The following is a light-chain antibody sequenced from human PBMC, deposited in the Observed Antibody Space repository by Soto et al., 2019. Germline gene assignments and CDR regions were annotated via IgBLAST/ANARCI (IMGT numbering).Light chain of an antibody. CDR3: QQYNNWPPWT. V-gene: IGKV3-15*01. CDR2: GAS. J-gene: IGKJ1*01. Sequence: IEMTQSPATLSVSPGERATLSCRASQSVSSNLVWYQQKPGQAPRLLIYGASTRVTGIPARFSGSGSGTEFTLTISSLQSEDFAVYYCQQYNNWPPWTFGQGTKVDIK. CDR1: QSVSSN.